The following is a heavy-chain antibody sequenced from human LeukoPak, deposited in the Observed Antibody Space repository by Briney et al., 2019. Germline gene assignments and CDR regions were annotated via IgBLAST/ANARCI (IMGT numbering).Heavy chain of an antibody. D-gene: IGHD2-21*02. CDR2: IWYDGSNK. V-gene: IGHV3-33*01. J-gene: IGHJ4*02. CDR1: GFTFSSYG. CDR3: ARDHLAYCGGDCSVFDY. Sequence: GGSLRLSCAASGFTFSSYGMHWVRQAPGKGLEWVAVIWYDGSNKYYADSVKGRFTISRDNSKNTLYLQMNSLRAEVTAVYYCARDHLAYCGGDCSVFDYWGQGTLVTVSS.